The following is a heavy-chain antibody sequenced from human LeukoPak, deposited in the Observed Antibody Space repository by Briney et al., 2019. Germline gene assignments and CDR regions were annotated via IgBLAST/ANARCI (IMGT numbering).Heavy chain of an antibody. CDR2: IKQDGIEK. CDR1: GFTFSNFW. Sequence: GSLRLSCAASGFTFSNFWMTWIRPAPGKGREGVANIKQDGIEKYYLDSVEGRFTVSRDNTKNTLFLQMDSLRAEDTAVYYCARGSSGYYCDHFQTWGQGSLVTVSS. J-gene: IGHJ1*01. CDR3: ARGSSGYYCDHFQT. D-gene: IGHD3-22*01. V-gene: IGHV3-7*01.